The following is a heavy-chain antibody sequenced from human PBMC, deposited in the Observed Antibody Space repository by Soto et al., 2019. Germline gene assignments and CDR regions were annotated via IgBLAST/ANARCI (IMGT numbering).Heavy chain of an antibody. Sequence: QVQLVESGGGVVQPGRSLRLSCAASGFTFSSYAMHWVRQAPGKGLEWVAVISYDGSNKYYADSVESRFTISRDNSKNTLYLQMNSLRAEDTAVYYCARDGGGSYFEYFDYWGQGTLVTVSS. CDR1: GFTFSSYA. J-gene: IGHJ4*02. CDR3: ARDGGGSYFEYFDY. CDR2: ISYDGSNK. D-gene: IGHD1-26*01. V-gene: IGHV3-30-3*01.